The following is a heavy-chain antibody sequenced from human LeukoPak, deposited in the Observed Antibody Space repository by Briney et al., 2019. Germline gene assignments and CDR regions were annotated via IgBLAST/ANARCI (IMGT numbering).Heavy chain of an antibody. CDR3: AREKLRYLDY. D-gene: IGHD1-1*01. J-gene: IGHJ4*02. CDR2: ISSSSSYI. Sequence: GGSLRLSCAASGFTFSSYSMNWVRQAPVKGLEWVSSISSSSSYIYYADSVKGRFTISRDNSKNTLYLQMNSLRVEDTAVYYCAREKLRYLDYWGQGTLVTVSS. CDR1: GFTFSSYS. V-gene: IGHV3-21*01.